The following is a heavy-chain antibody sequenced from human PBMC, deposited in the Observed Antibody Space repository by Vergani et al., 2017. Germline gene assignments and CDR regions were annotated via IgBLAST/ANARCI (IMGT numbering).Heavy chain of an antibody. J-gene: IGHJ6*02. D-gene: IGHD6-13*01. CDR2: IYYSGST. V-gene: IGHV4-39*07. Sequence: QLQLQESGPGLVKPSETLSLTCTVSSGSISSSSYYWGWIRQPPGKGLEWIGSIYYSGSTYYNPSLKSRVTISVDTSKNQFSLKLSSVTAADTAVYYCARDRYSSSWPYYYYYYGMDVWGQGTTVTVSS. CDR3: ARDRYSSSWPYYYYYYGMDV. CDR1: SGSISSSSYY.